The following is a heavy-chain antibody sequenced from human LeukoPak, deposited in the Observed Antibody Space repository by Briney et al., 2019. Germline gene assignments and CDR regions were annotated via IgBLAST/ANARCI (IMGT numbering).Heavy chain of an antibody. CDR2: IIPIFGTA. V-gene: IGHV1-69*13. Sequence: SVSVSDTPSLGTVRHYAISWVRQAPGQGLEWMGGIIPIFGTANYAQKFQGRVTITADESTSTAYMELSSLRSEDTAVYYCARAGCGGDCYDYWGQGTLVTGSS. CDR3: ARAGCGGDCYDY. CDR1: LGTVRHYA. D-gene: IGHD2-21*01. J-gene: IGHJ4*02.